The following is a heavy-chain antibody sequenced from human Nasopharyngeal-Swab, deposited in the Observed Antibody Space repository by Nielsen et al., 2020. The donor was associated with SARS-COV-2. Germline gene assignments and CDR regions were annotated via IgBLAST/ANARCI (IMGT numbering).Heavy chain of an antibody. CDR3: AKAGMALTTPSPKIRFLEWLLVY. CDR2: IGDKEHNYAT. J-gene: IGHJ4*02. Sequence: GESLKISCAASGFIFSASAIHWVRQASGKGLEWIGRIGDKEHNYATTYGASVQGRFTISRDNSENSLYLQMNSLRTEDTALYYCAKAGMALTTPSPKIRFLEWLLVYWGQGTPVTVSS. D-gene: IGHD3-3*01. CDR1: GFIFSASA. V-gene: IGHV3-73*01.